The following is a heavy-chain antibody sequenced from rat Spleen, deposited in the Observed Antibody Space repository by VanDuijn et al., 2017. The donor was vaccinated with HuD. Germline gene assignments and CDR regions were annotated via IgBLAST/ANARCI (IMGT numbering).Heavy chain of an antibody. CDR2: ISSDGRRN. Sequence: EVHLMESGGGLVQPGRSLKLSCAASGFTFSDYYMAWVRQAPTKGLEWVATISSDGRRNFYRDSVKGRFTISRDNAKSTLSLQMDSLRSEDTATYYCARRHYGYTDYFDYWGQGVMVTVSS. D-gene: IGHD1-9*01. J-gene: IGHJ2*01. CDR3: ARRHYGYTDYFDY. V-gene: IGHV5-7*01. CDR1: GFTFSDYY.